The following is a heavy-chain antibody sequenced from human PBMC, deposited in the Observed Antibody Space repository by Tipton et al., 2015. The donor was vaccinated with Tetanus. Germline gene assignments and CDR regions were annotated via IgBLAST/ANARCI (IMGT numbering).Heavy chain of an antibody. V-gene: IGHV4-39*07. Sequence: TLSLTCTVSGASVSRSNYHWGWIRQPPGKGLEWIGSISYSGGTYHNPSLKSRVTISVDTSKNQFSLRLTSVTAADTAVYYCARGEDPYKSGNYWGQGTLVTVSS. J-gene: IGHJ4*02. CDR1: GASVSRSNYH. D-gene: IGHD5-24*01. CDR3: ARGEDPYKSGNY. CDR2: ISYSGGT.